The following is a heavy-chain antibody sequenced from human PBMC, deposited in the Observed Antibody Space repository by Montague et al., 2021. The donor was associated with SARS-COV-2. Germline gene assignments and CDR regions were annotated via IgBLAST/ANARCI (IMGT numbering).Heavy chain of an antibody. J-gene: IGHJ6*02. CDR1: GGSFSGYY. D-gene: IGHD3-9*01. CDR2: INHSGST. CDR3: ARGIPLRYFDWTYYYYGMDA. V-gene: IGHV4-34*01. Sequence: SETLSLTCAVYGGSFSGYYWSWIRQPPGKGLEWIGEINHSGSTNYNPSLKSRVTISVDTSKNQFSLKLSSVTAADTAVYYCARGIPLRYFDWTYYYYGMDAWGQGTTVTVSS.